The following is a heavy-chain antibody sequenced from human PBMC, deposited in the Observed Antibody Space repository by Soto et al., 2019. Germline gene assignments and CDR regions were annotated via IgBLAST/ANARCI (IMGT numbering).Heavy chain of an antibody. CDR3: ARIMIVGPITDYYYGMDV. V-gene: IGHV4-59*01. Sequence: SETLSLTCTVSGGSISSYYWSWIRQPPGKGLEWIGYIYYSGSTNYNPSLKSRVTISVDTSKNQFSLKLSSVTAADTAVYYCARIMIVGPITDYYYGMDVWGQGTTVTVSS. CDR2: IYYSGST. CDR1: GGSISSYY. J-gene: IGHJ6*02. D-gene: IGHD3-22*01.